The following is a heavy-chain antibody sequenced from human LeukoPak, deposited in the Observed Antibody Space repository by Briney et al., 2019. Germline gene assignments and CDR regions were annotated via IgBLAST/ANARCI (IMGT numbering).Heavy chain of an antibody. J-gene: IGHJ1*01. Sequence: AASVKVSCKASGYTFTNYYMHWVRQAPGQGLEWMGIIHPSGGSTSYAQKFQGRVTMTRDTSTSTVYMELSSLRSEDTAVYYCARDYPYSGSYYDQSLYFQHWGQGTLVTVSS. D-gene: IGHD1-26*01. CDR3: ARDYPYSGSYYDQSLYFQH. V-gene: IGHV1-46*01. CDR1: GYTFTNYY. CDR2: IHPSGGST.